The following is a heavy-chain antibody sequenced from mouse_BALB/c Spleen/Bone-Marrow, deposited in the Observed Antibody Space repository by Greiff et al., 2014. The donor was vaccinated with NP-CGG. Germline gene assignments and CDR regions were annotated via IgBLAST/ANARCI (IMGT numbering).Heavy chain of an antibody. J-gene: IGHJ2*01. CDR3: ARFPFSHGSSFYYLDY. V-gene: IGHV1S41*01. Sequence: DLVKPGASVKLSCKASGYTFTSYWINWIKQRPGQGLEWIGRIAPGSGSTYYNEMFKGKATLTVDTSSSTAYIQLSSLSSEDSAVYFCARFPFSHGSSFYYLDYWGQGTTLTVSS. CDR2: IAPGSGST. CDR1: GYTFTSYW. D-gene: IGHD1-1*01.